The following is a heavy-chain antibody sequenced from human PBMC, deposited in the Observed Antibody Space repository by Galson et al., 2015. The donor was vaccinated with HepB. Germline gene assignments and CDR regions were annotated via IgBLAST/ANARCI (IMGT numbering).Heavy chain of an antibody. CDR1: GGSFSGYY. J-gene: IGHJ4*02. CDR3: ARGGRKYPVVVVAATPRIGWYFDY. CDR2: INHSGST. D-gene: IGHD2-15*01. Sequence: SETLSLTCAVYGGSFSGYYWSWIRQPPGKGLEWIGEINHSGSTNYNPSLKSRVTISVDTSKNQFSLKLSSVTAADTAVYYCARGGRKYPVVVVAATPRIGWYFDYWGQGTLVTVSS. V-gene: IGHV4-34*01.